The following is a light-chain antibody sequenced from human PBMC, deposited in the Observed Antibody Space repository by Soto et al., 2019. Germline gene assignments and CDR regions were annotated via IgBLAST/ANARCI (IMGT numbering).Light chain of an antibody. Sequence: EIVMTQSPATLSVSPGERATLSCRASQSVSSNLAWYQQKPGQAPRLLIYVASTRATGIPARFSGSGSGTEFTLTISRLQSEDFAVYYCQQYNNWPRTFGQGTKV. V-gene: IGKV3-15*01. CDR2: VAS. CDR3: QQYNNWPRT. CDR1: QSVSSN. J-gene: IGKJ1*01.